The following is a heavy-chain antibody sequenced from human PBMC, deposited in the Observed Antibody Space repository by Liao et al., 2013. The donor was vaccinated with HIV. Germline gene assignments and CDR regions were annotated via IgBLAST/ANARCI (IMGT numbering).Heavy chain of an antibody. D-gene: IGHD2-15*01. V-gene: IGHV4-30-4*08. CDR1: GGSISSGDYY. Sequence: QVQLQESGPGLVKPSQTLSLTCTVSGGSISSGDYYWSWIRQPPGKGLEWIGYIYYSGSTYYNPSLKSRVTISVDTSKNQFSLKLSSVTAADTAVYYCARDAPYCSGGSCYPGLDYWGQGTLVTVSS. CDR3: ARDAPYCSGGSCYPGLDY. CDR2: IYYSGST. J-gene: IGHJ4*02.